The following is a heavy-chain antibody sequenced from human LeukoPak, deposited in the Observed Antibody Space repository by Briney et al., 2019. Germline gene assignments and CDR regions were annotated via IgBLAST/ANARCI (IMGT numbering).Heavy chain of an antibody. CDR1: GFTFSSYS. Sequence: GSLRLSCAASGFTFSSYSMNWVRQAPGKGLEWVSSISSSSSYIYYADSVKGRFTISRDNSKNTLYLQMNSLRAEDTAVYYCAKDQCSSTSCYVFDYWGQGTLVTVSS. D-gene: IGHD2-2*01. CDR2: ISSSSSYI. CDR3: AKDQCSSTSCYVFDY. J-gene: IGHJ4*02. V-gene: IGHV3-21*01.